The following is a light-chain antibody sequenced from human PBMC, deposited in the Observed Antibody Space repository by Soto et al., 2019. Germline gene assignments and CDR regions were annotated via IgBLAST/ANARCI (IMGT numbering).Light chain of an antibody. V-gene: IGKV3-15*01. CDR2: AAS. CDR1: QTVSTH. J-gene: IGKJ4*01. Sequence: EIVMTQSPATLSVSPGERATLSCRASQTVSTHLAWYQQKPGQAPRLLMSAASTRATGVPARFAGSGSETHFTLPSSSLQPEDFAFCYCQQYNNWPLTFGGGTKVEMK. CDR3: QQYNNWPLT.